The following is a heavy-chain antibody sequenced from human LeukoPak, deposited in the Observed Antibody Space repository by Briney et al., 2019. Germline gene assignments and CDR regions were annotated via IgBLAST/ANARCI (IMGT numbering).Heavy chain of an antibody. CDR1: GFTFSNAW. CDR3: TTGVQGRFTIFGVVMVMSRSDLDY. Sequence: GGSLRLSCAASGFTFSNAWMSWVRQAPGKGLEWVGRIESKTDGGTTDYAAPVKGRFTISRDDSKNTLYLQMNSLKTEDTAVYYCTTGVQGRFTIFGVVMVMSRSDLDYWGQGTLVTVSS. J-gene: IGHJ4*02. D-gene: IGHD3-3*01. CDR2: IESKTDGGTT. V-gene: IGHV3-15*04.